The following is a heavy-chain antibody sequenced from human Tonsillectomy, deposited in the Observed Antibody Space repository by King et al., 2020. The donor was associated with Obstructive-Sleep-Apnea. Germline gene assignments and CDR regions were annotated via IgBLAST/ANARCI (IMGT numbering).Heavy chain of an antibody. V-gene: IGHV1-46*01. D-gene: IGHD1-26*01. CDR3: ARVGSGSSTFTNYGMDV. J-gene: IGHJ6*02. CDR2: INPSGGST. Sequence: QLVQSGAEVKKPGASVKVSCKASGYTFTSYYMHWVRQAPGQGLEWMGIINPSGGSTSYAQQFQGRVTMTRDTSTSTVYMELSSLRSEDTAVYYCARVGSGSSTFTNYGMDVWGQGTTVTVSS. CDR1: GYTFTSYY.